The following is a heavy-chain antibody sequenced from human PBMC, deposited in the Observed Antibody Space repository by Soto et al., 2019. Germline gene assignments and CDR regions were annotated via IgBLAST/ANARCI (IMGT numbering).Heavy chain of an antibody. V-gene: IGHV3-23*01. CDR3: AKERQATTVTLPDY. CDR1: GFTFSSYV. Sequence: EVPLLESGGGLVQPGGSLRLSCAASGFTFSSYVMSWVRQAPGKGLDWVSTISGSGGSTYYADSVKGRFTISRDNSKNTLYLQMNSLRAEDTAVYYCAKERQATTVTLPDYWGQGTLVTVSS. J-gene: IGHJ4*02. D-gene: IGHD4-17*01. CDR2: ISGSGGST.